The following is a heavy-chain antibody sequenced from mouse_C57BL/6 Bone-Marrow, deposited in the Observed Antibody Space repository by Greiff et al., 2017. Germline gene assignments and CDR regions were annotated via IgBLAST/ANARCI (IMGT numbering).Heavy chain of an antibody. CDR3: ARERPTMITTLFYWYLDV. CDR1: GYTFTSYW. CDR2: IDPSDSET. V-gene: IGHV1-52*01. J-gene: IGHJ1*03. D-gene: IGHD2-4*01. Sequence: VQLQQPGAELVRPGSSVKLSCKASGYTFTSYWMHWVKQRPIQGLEWIGNIDPSDSETHYNQKFKDKATLTVDKSSSTAYMQLSSLTSEDSAVYYCARERPTMITTLFYWYLDVWGTGTTVTVSS.